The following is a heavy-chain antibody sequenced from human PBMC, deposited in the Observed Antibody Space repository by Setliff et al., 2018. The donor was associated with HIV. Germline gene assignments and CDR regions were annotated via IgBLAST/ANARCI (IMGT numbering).Heavy chain of an antibody. CDR1: GFTLRSYA. D-gene: IGHD3-16*01. Sequence: PGGSLRLSCAATGFTLRSYAMSWVRQAPGKGLEWVAVVSGSGGGTDYADSVKGRFTISRDNSKGTVSLQMNSLRAEDTAVYYCARHTTWGSLPLDYWGQGTLVTVSS. J-gene: IGHJ4*02. CDR3: ARHTTWGSLPLDY. CDR2: VSGSGGGT. V-gene: IGHV3-23*01.